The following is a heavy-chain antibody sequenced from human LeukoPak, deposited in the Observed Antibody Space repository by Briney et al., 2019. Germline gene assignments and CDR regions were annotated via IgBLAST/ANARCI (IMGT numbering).Heavy chain of an antibody. CDR1: GYTFSSHY. D-gene: IGHD2-21*01. J-gene: IGHJ4*02. Sequence: GGSLRLSCAASGYTFSSHYMHWVRQAPGKGLEWVSAISGSGGSTYYADSVKGRFTISRDNSKNTLYLKMNSMRAEDTAVYYRGLLSVVGVVSSFAYWGQGTTVT. CDR3: GLLSVVGVVSSFAY. CDR2: ISGSGGST. V-gene: IGHV3-23*01.